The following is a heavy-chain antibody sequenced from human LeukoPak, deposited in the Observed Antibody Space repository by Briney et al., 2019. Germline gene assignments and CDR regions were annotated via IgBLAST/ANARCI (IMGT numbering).Heavy chain of an antibody. CDR3: TRDVEGSGSFSY. Sequence: GGSLRLSCAASGFTFSGSAMPWVRQASGKGLEWVGRIRSKANSYATAYAASVKGRFTISRDDSKNTAYLQMNSLKTEDTAVYYCTRDVEGSGSFSYWGQETLVTVSS. CDR1: GFTFSGSA. CDR2: IRSKANSYAT. J-gene: IGHJ4*02. D-gene: IGHD3-10*01. V-gene: IGHV3-73*01.